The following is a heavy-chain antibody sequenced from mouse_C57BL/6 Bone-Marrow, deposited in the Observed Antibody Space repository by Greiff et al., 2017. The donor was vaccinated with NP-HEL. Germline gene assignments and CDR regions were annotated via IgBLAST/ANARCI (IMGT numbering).Heavy chain of an antibody. CDR3: GREDEAPGDY. J-gene: IGHJ2*01. Sequence: QVQLQQPGAELVRPGSSVKLSCKASGYTFTSYWMHWVKQRPIQGLEWIGNIYPSDSETHYNQKFKGKATLTADKSSSTAYMQLSSLTSEDSAVCYSGREDEAPGDYWGKGITLTVSA. V-gene: IGHV1-52*01. CDR1: GYTFTSYW. D-gene: IGHD1-3*01. CDR2: IYPSDSET.